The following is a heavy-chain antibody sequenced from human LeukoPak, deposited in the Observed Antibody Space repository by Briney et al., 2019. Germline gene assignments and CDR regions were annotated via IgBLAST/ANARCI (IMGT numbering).Heavy chain of an antibody. CDR1: GFTFGTSW. J-gene: IGHJ6*03. CDR3: AKVGGGSYLAPLYYYYYMDV. Sequence: PGGSLRLSCAASGFTFGTSWMTWVRQAPGKGLEWVSAISGSGGTTYYADSVKGRFTISRDNSKNTLYLQMNSLRAEDTAVYYCAKVGGGSYLAPLYYYYYMDVWGKGTTVSVSS. D-gene: IGHD1-26*01. CDR2: ISGSGGTT. V-gene: IGHV3-23*01.